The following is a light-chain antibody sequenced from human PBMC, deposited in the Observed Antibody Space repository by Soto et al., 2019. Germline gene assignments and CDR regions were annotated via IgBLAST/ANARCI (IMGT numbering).Light chain of an antibody. CDR2: ANN. CDR1: SSNIGAGYD. Sequence: QSVLTQPPSVSGAPGQRVTISCTGSSSNIGAGYDVHWYQQLPGTAPKLLIFANNNRPSGAPDRFSASRSATSASLAITGLQAEDEADYYCQSYESSLSGWVFGGGTKLTVL. CDR3: QSYESSLSGWV. V-gene: IGLV1-40*01. J-gene: IGLJ3*02.